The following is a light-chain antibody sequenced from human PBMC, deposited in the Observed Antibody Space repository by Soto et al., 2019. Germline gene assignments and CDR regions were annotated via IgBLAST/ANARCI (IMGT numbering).Light chain of an antibody. Sequence: EMVLTQSPGTLSLSPGERATLSCRASQSVSSSYLAWYQQKPGQAPRLLIYGASSRATGIPDRFSGSGSGTDFTLTISRLEPEDFAVYYCQQYGSSPPLYTFGQGTKLESK. CDR2: GAS. CDR3: QQYGSSPPLYT. J-gene: IGKJ2*01. V-gene: IGKV3-20*01. CDR1: QSVSSSY.